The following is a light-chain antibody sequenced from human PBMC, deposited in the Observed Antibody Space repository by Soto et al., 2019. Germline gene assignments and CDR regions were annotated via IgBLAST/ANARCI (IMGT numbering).Light chain of an antibody. CDR2: ATS. CDR3: HQSYSTALT. CDR1: QSISSY. V-gene: IGKV1-39*01. J-gene: IGKJ4*01. Sequence: DIQMTQSPSSLSASVGDRVTITCRASQSISSYLNWYQQKPGKVPKLLIYATSSLQSGVPSRFSGSGSGTDFTLTISSLQPEDFATYYCHQSYSTALTFGGGTKVDIK.